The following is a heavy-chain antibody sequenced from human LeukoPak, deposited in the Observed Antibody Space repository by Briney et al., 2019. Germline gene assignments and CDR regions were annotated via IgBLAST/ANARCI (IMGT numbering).Heavy chain of an antibody. V-gene: IGHV3-23*01. J-gene: IGHJ4*02. D-gene: IGHD1-26*01. CDR3: AKEPYSGSQLLDY. CDR1: GLTSSSHA. CDR2: ISTSGGST. Sequence: TGGSLRLSCAVSGLTSSSHAMSWVRQAPGKGLECVSAISTSGGSTYYADCVTGRFTISRDNSKHTMYLQMNSLRAEDTAVYYCAKEPYSGSQLLDYWGQGTLVTVSS.